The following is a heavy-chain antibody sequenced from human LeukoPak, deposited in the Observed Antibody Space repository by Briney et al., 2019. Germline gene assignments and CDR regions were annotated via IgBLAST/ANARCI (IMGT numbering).Heavy chain of an antibody. Sequence: GGSLRLSCAASGFSFSNYAISWVRQAPGKGLEWVSAIRGSGVSKFYADSVKGRFTISRDNFKNALYLQMNRLRVEDTAVYYCAIDPNWGTHSWGQGVLVTVSS. J-gene: IGHJ4*02. V-gene: IGHV3-23*01. D-gene: IGHD7-27*01. CDR3: AIDPNWGTHS. CDR1: GFSFSNYA. CDR2: IRGSGVSK.